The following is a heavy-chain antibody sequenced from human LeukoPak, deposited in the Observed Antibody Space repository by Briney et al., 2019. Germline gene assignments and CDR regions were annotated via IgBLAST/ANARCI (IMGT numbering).Heavy chain of an antibody. CDR1: AGSISSGSYF. V-gene: IGHV4-39*07. J-gene: IGHJ5*02. CDR2: IYYSGTT. D-gene: IGHD4/OR15-4a*01. CDR3: AREAPGHTTIYNSFDP. Sequence: SETLSLTCSVSAGSISSGSYFWGWIRQPPGKGLEWIGSIYYSGTTYYNPSLKSRVTMSVDTSTNQFSLELSSVTAADTAGYYCAREAPGHTTIYNSFDPWGQGILVTVSS.